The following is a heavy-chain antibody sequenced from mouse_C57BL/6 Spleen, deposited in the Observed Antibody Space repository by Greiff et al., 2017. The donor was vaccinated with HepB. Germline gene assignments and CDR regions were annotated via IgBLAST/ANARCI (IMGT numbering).Heavy chain of an antibody. J-gene: IGHJ3*01. CDR1: GYTFTSYW. CDR2: IYPGSGST. Sequence: VQLQQSGAELVKPGASVKMSCKASGYTFTSYWITWVKQRPGQGLEWIGDIYPGSGSTNYNEKFKSKATLTVDTSSSTAYMQLSSLTSEDSAVYYWARSGYYVAWFAYWGQGTLVTVSA. V-gene: IGHV1-55*01. D-gene: IGHD2-3*01. CDR3: ARSGYYVAWFAY.